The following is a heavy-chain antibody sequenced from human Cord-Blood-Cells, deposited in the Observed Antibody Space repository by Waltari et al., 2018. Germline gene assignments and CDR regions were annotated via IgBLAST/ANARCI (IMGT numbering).Heavy chain of an antibody. D-gene: IGHD3-10*01. Sequence: VQPVQYGVAGSKPGASGKASCKAYGHTFPRYHTPSVLQCHGQGLEWMGIINPSGGSTSYAKKFQGRVTMTRDTSTSTVYMELSSLRSEDTAVYYCARVGPYGSGSYFDYWGQGTLVTVSS. CDR2: INPSGGST. CDR1: GHTFPRYH. CDR3: ARVGPYGSGSYFDY. V-gene: IGHV1-46*01. J-gene: IGHJ4*02.